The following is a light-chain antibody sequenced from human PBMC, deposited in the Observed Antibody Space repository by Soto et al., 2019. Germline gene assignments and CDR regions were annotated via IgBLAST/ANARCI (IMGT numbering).Light chain of an antibody. J-gene: IGKJ4*01. CDR3: QQRTNWPPLT. Sequence: EIVLTQSPATLSLSPGEKATLSCRASQSFSSYLAWYQQRPGQAPRLLIYYASNRATGIPARFSGSGSGTDFTLTISSLEPEDFAVYYCQQRTNWPPLTFGGGTKVEIK. CDR2: YAS. V-gene: IGKV3-11*01. CDR1: QSFSSY.